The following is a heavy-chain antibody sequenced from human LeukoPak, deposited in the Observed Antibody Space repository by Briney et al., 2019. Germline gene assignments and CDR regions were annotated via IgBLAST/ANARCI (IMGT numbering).Heavy chain of an antibody. CDR1: GFTFSNYG. D-gene: IGHD5-18*01. CDR3: AKDRGYSYGSPDY. V-gene: IGHV3-30*02. CDR2: IRYDGSNK. J-gene: IGHJ4*02. Sequence: GGSLRLSCATSGFTFSNYGMHWVRQAPGKGLEWVAFIRYDGSNKYYADSVKGRFTISRDNSKNTLYLQMNSLRAEDTSVFYCAKDRGYSYGSPDYWGQGTLVTVSS.